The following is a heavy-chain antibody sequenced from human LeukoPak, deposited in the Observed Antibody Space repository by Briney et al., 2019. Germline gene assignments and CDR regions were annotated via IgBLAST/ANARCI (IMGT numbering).Heavy chain of an antibody. CDR1: GFTVSSNY. D-gene: IGHD4-11*01. CDR2: IYGGGST. CDR3: ARGSSNPEALDY. J-gene: IGHJ4*02. Sequence: GGSLRLSCAASGFTVSSNYMSLVRQAPGKGLEWVSLIYGGGSTYYADSVEGRLTISRDNSRNTLYLQMNSLRVEDTAVYYCARGSSNPEALDYWGQGTLVTVSS. V-gene: IGHV3-66*02.